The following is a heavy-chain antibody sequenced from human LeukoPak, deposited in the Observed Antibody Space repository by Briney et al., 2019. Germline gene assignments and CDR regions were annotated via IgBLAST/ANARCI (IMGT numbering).Heavy chain of an antibody. CDR1: GFTFSSYE. CDR3: ARDGTAAGGCYYYYMDV. J-gene: IGHJ6*03. CDR2: ISSSGSTI. Sequence: PGGSLRLSCAASGFTFSSYEMNWVRQAPGKGLEWVSYISSSGSTIYYADSVKGRFTISRDNAKNSLYLQMNSLRAEDTAVYYCARDGTAAGGCYYYYMDVWGKGTTVTISS. V-gene: IGHV3-48*03. D-gene: IGHD6-13*01.